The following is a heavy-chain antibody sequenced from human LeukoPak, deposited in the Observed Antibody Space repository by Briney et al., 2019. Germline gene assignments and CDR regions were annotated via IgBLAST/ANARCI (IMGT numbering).Heavy chain of an antibody. CDR1: GYTLTELS. CDR2: FDPEDGET. V-gene: IGHV1-24*01. J-gene: IGHJ4*02. Sequence: ASVKVSCKVSGYTLTELSMHWVRQAPGKGLEWMGGFDPEDGETIYAQKFQGRVTMTEDTSTDTAYMELSSLRSEDTAVYYCATDGSSWSFYYFDYWGRGTLVTVSS. CDR3: ATDGSSWSFYYFDY. D-gene: IGHD6-13*01.